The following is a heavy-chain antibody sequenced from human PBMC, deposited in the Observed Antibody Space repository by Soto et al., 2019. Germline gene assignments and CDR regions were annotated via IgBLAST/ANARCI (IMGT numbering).Heavy chain of an antibody. J-gene: IGHJ6*03. CDR1: GFTFSSYW. Sequence: PGGSLRLSCAASGFTFSSYWMHWVRQAPGKGLVWVSRINSDGSSTSYADSVKGRFTISRDNAKNTLYLQMNSLRAEDTAVYYCARGNFGVVPYYYYYYYMDVWGKGTTVTVSS. V-gene: IGHV3-74*01. CDR3: ARGNFGVVPYYYYYYYMDV. CDR2: INSDGSST. D-gene: IGHD3-3*01.